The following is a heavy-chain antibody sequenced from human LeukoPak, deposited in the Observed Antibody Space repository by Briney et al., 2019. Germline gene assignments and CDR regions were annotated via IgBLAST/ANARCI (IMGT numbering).Heavy chain of an antibody. J-gene: IGHJ4*02. V-gene: IGHV4-39*01. CDR2: IYYSGST. D-gene: IGHD6-13*01. Sequence: SETLSPTCTVSGGSISSSSYYWGWIRQPPGKGLEWIGSIYYSGSTYYNPSLKSRVTISVDTSKNQFSLKLSSVTAADTAVYYCASIGTRSEYYWGQGTLVTVSS. CDR3: ASIGTRSEYY. CDR1: GGSISSSSYY.